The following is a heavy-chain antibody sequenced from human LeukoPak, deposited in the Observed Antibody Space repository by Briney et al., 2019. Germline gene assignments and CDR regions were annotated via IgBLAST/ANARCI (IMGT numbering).Heavy chain of an antibody. D-gene: IGHD5-24*01. V-gene: IGHV4-59*01. CDR1: GGPISSYY. Sequence: SETLSLTCTVSGGPISSYYWSWIRQPPGKGLEWIGYIYYSGSTNYNPSLKSRVTISVDTSKNQFSLKLSSVTAADTAVYYCARVRDGYNYYCYYYMDVWGKGTTVTVSS. CDR3: ARVRDGYNYYCYYYMDV. J-gene: IGHJ6*03. CDR2: IYYSGST.